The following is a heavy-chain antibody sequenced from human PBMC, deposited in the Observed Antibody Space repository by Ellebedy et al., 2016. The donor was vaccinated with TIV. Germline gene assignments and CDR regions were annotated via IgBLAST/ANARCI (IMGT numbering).Heavy chain of an antibody. J-gene: IGHJ2*01. CDR3: ARRYFDL. CDR2: IKQDGSEI. Sequence: GGSLRLXCVASGFTFSNYWMSWVRQAPGKGLEWVANIKQDGSEIYYVNSVKGRFTISRDNAKNSLYLQMNSLRAEDTAVYYCARRYFDLWGRGTLVTVSS. CDR1: GFTFSNYW. V-gene: IGHV3-7*01.